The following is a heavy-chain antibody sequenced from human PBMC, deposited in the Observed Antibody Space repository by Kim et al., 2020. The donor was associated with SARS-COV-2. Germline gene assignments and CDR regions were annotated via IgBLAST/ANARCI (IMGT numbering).Heavy chain of an antibody. D-gene: IGHD7-27*01. J-gene: IGHJ6*02. CDR1: GYTLTSYD. Sequence: ASVKVSCKASGYTLTSYDINWVRQATGQGLEWMGWMNPNSGNTGYAQKFQGRVTMTRNTSISTAYMELSSLRSEDTAVYYCARGRRGLGYYGMDVWGQGTTVTVSS. CDR3: ARGRRGLGYYGMDV. CDR2: MNPNSGNT. V-gene: IGHV1-8*01.